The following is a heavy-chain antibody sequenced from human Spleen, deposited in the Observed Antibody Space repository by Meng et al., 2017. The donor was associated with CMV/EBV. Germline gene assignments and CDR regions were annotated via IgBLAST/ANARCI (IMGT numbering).Heavy chain of an antibody. Sequence: GESLKISCAASGFTFSGSAMHWVRQASGKGLEWVGRIRSKANSYATAYAASVKGRFTISRDDSKNTAYLQMNSLKTEDTAVYYCARGDCSSSGCYISDYWGQGTLVTVSS. D-gene: IGHD2-2*02. CDR2: IRSKANSYAT. V-gene: IGHV3-73*01. CDR1: GFTFSGSA. J-gene: IGHJ4*02. CDR3: ARGDCSSSGCYISDY.